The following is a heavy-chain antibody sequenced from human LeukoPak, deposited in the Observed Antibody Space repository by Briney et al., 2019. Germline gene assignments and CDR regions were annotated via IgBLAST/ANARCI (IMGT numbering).Heavy chain of an antibody. CDR3: AKETVVADY. J-gene: IGHJ4*02. V-gene: IGHV3-23*01. D-gene: IGHD3-22*01. Sequence: PGGSLRLSCAASGFIFNSYAMTWVRQAPGKGLEWVSAISAGGGSTYYADSVKGRFTISRDNSKNTLYLQMNSPSAEDTAVYYCAKETVVADYWGQGTLVTVSS. CDR1: GFIFNSYA. CDR2: ISAGGGST.